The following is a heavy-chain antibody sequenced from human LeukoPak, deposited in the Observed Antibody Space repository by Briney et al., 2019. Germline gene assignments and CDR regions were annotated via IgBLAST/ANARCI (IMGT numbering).Heavy chain of an antibody. Sequence: PGGSLRLSCAASGFTFSSYWMSWVRQAPGKGLEWVANIKQDGSEKYYVDSVKGRFTISRDNAKNSLYLQMNSLRAEDTAVYYCAREHSSSWYNRWFDPWGQGTLVTVSS. J-gene: IGHJ5*02. CDR2: IKQDGSEK. CDR1: GFTFSSYW. D-gene: IGHD6-13*01. V-gene: IGHV3-7*01. CDR3: AREHSSSWYNRWFDP.